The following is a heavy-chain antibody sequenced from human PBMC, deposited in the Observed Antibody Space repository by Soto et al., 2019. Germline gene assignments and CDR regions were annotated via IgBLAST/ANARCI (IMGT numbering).Heavy chain of an antibody. CDR3: ARPDSSGYKYYYYYGMDV. CDR1: GGTFSSYA. Sequence: SVKVSFKASGGTFSSYAISWVRQAPGQGLEWMGGIIPILGTANYAQKFQGRVTITADESTSTAYTELSSLRSEDTAVYYCARPDSSGYKYYYYYGMDVWGQGTTVTVSS. D-gene: IGHD3-22*01. V-gene: IGHV1-69*13. J-gene: IGHJ6*02. CDR2: IIPILGTA.